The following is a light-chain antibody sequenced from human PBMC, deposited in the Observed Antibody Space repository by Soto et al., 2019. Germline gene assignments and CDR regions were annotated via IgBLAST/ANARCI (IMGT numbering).Light chain of an antibody. J-gene: IGLJ1*01. Sequence: QSVLTQPPSVSAAPGQKVTISCSGSSSNIGNNYVSWYQQLPGTAPKLLIYENNKRPSGIPDRFSGSKSGTSATLGITGLQTGDEGDYYCGTWDSSLSAEVFGTGPKLTVL. CDR1: SSNIGNNY. V-gene: IGLV1-51*02. CDR2: ENN. CDR3: GTWDSSLSAEV.